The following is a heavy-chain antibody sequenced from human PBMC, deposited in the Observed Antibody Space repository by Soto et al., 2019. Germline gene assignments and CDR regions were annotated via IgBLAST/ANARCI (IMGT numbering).Heavy chain of an antibody. CDR1: VFTFSSYA. Sequence: GWSLRLSCASSVFTFSSYAMSWVRQAPGKGLEWVSAISGSGGSTYYADSVKGRFTISRDNSKNTLYLQMNSLRAEDTAVYYCAKRRGSSGYYFDYWGQGTLVTVSS. D-gene: IGHD3-22*01. V-gene: IGHV3-23*01. CDR3: AKRRGSSGYYFDY. CDR2: ISGSGGST. J-gene: IGHJ4*02.